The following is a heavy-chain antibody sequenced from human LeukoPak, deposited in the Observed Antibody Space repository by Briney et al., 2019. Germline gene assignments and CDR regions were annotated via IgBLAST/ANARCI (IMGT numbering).Heavy chain of an antibody. CDR3: ARERAFDI. CDR2: IKQDGSEK. J-gene: IGHJ3*02. CDR1: GFPFSNYW. V-gene: IGHV3-7*04. Sequence: GGSLRLSCAASGFPFSNYWMSWVRQAPGKGLEWVANIKQDGSEKYYVDSEKGRFTISRDNAKNSLSLQMNSLRAEDTAVYYCARERAFDIWGQGTMVTVSS.